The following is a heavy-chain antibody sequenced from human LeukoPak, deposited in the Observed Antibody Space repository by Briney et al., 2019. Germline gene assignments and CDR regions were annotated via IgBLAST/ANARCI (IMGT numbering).Heavy chain of an antibody. V-gene: IGHV4-34*01. Sequence: PSETLSLTCAVYGGSFSGYYWSWIRQPPGKGLEWIGEINHSGSTNYNPSLKSRVTISVDTSKNQFSLKLSSVTAADTAVYYCARGQEYYDILTGSYYGMDVWGRGTTVNVSS. D-gene: IGHD3-9*01. CDR2: INHSGST. CDR1: GGSFSGYY. J-gene: IGHJ6*02. CDR3: ARGQEYYDILTGSYYGMDV.